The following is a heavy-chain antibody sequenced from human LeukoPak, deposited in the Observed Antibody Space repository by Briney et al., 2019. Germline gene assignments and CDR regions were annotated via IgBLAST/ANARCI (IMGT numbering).Heavy chain of an antibody. Sequence: PGGSLRLSCAASGFAISNYAMDWVRQAPGKGLEWVSSLGSDGSTHYADSVKVRFTVSRDNSKNTLYLQMNSLRAEDTALYYCASPSSGHSFDIWGQGTMVTVSS. V-gene: IGHV3-23*01. D-gene: IGHD6-19*01. CDR3: ASPSSGHSFDI. J-gene: IGHJ3*02. CDR2: LGSDGST. CDR1: GFAISNYA.